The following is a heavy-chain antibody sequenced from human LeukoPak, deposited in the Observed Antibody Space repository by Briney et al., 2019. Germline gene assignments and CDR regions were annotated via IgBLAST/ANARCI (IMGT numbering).Heavy chain of an antibody. Sequence: PGGSLILSCEASGFTFRDHCMNWVRQAPGKGLEWVSHICATISYADSVRGRFTISRDNAKNSLYLEMNSLRDEDTAVYYCVRDFDYNFDYWGQGALVTVSS. V-gene: IGHV3-69-1*02. J-gene: IGHJ4*02. D-gene: IGHD4-11*01. CDR3: VRDFDYNFDY. CDR2: ICATI. CDR1: GFTFRDHC.